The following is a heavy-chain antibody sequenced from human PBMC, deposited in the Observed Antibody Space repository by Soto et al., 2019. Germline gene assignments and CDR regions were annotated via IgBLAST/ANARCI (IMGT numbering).Heavy chain of an antibody. Sequence: EVQLLESGGGLVQPGGCLRLSCAASGFTFSRYAMRWVRQAPVKGLEWVSAISGSGGSTYYADSVKGRFTISRDNSKNTLYLQMNSLRAEDPAVYYCARRGSGSYYDYWGQGTLVTVSS. D-gene: IGHD1-26*01. CDR3: ARRGSGSYYDY. J-gene: IGHJ4*02. V-gene: IGHV3-23*01. CDR1: GFTFSRYA. CDR2: ISGSGGST.